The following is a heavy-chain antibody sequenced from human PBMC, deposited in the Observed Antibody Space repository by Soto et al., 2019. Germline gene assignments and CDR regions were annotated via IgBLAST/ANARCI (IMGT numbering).Heavy chain of an antibody. J-gene: IGHJ4*02. D-gene: IGHD2-15*01. V-gene: IGHV4-31*03. CDR1: SDSITSGPYY. CDR2: IYYRGNS. CDR3: ARSGGSNSWYGVFDF. Sequence: QVQLQESGPGLVKPSQTLSLTCTVSSDSITSGPYYWSWVRQHPGRGLEWIGYIYYRGNSYYNPSLKRRISISLDRSKNQFSLELNSVTAADTAVYYWARSGGSNSWYGVFDFWGQGTLVTVSS.